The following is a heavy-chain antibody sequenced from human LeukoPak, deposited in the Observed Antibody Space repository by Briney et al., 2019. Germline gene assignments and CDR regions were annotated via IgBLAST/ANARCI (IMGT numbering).Heavy chain of an antibody. V-gene: IGHV4-59*08. J-gene: IGHJ6*03. D-gene: IGHD2/OR15-2a*01. CDR2: IFYSGST. CDR3: ARRLSWTTSHMDV. Sequence: SETLSLTCTVSGGSISTYYWSWIRQPPEKGLEWIGHIFYSGSTTYNPSVKSRVTISVDASRNQFSLKLSSVTAADTATYFCARRLSWTTSHMDVWGKGTTVNVSS. CDR1: GGSISTYY.